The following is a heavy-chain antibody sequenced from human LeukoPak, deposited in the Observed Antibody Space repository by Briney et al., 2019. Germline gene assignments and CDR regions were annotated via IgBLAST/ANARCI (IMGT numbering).Heavy chain of an antibody. D-gene: IGHD6-13*01. CDR1: GFTFSSYW. V-gene: IGHV3-7*01. CDR2: TKKDGSDK. Sequence: GGSLRLSCAASGFTFSSYWMSWVRQAPGRGLEWVANTKKDGSDKYYVDSVKGRFTISRDNAKNSLYLQMNSLRTEDTAVYYCAKDRAAGVNDAFDIWGQGTMVTVSS. CDR3: AKDRAAGVNDAFDI. J-gene: IGHJ3*02.